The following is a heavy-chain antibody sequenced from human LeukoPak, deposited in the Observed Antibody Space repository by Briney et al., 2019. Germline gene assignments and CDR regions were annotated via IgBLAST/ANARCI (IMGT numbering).Heavy chain of an antibody. CDR2: ISSSGSTI. V-gene: IGHV3-48*03. CDR3: AKVKEGNYYYYYYMDV. Sequence: GGSLRLSCAASGFTFSSYEMNWVRQAPGKGLEWVSYISSSGSTIYYADSVKGRFTISRDNAKNSLYLQMNSLRAEDTAVYYCAKVKEGNYYYYYYMDVWGKGTTVTVSS. J-gene: IGHJ6*03. CDR1: GFTFSSYE.